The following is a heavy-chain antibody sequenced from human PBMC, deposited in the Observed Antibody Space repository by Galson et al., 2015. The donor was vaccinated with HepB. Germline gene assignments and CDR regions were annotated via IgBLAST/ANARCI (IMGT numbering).Heavy chain of an antibody. CDR1: GYTFTDYY. J-gene: IGHJ4*02. V-gene: IGHV1-69-2*01. CDR3: ATAPRNYYDSSGYCDY. CDR2: VDPEDGET. Sequence: VKVSCKVSGYTFTDYYMHWVQQAPGKGLEWMGLVDPEDGETIYAEKFQGRVTITADTSTDTAYMELSSLRSEDTAVYYCATAPRNYYDSSGYCDYWGQGTLVTVSS. D-gene: IGHD3-22*01.